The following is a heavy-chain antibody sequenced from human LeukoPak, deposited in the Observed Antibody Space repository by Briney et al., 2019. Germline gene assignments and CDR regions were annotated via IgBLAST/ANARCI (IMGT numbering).Heavy chain of an antibody. Sequence: PSETLSLTCTVSGYSISSGYYWSWIRQPPGKGLEWIGYIYYSGSTNYNPSLKSRVTISIDTSKNQFSLKLSSVTAADTAVYYCARHVVVTAPLGYWGQGTLVTVSS. V-gene: IGHV4-59*08. J-gene: IGHJ4*02. CDR1: GYSISSGYY. D-gene: IGHD2-21*02. CDR3: ARHVVVTAPLGY. CDR2: IYYSGST.